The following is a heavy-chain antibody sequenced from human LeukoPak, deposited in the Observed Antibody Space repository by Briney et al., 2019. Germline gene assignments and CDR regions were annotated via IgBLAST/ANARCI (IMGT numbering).Heavy chain of an antibody. V-gene: IGHV3-30*04. CDR1: GFTFSNYA. CDR3: AVVGRWLGAFDY. Sequence: GGSLRLSCAASGFTFSNYAIHWVRQAPGKGLEWVAVISYDGSSKYYADSVKGRFTISRDNSKNTLYLQMDSLRAEDTAVYYCAVVGRWLGAFDYWGQGTLVTVSS. CDR2: ISYDGSSK. D-gene: IGHD6-19*01. J-gene: IGHJ4*02.